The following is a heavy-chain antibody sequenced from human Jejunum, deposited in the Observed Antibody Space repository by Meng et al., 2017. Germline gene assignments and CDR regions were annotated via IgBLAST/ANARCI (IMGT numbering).Heavy chain of an antibody. CDR2: IYYSGST. Sequence: GSLRLSCTVSGGSVSSGSYYWSWIRQPPGKGLEWIGYIYYSGSTNYNPSLKSRVTISVDTSKNQFSLKLSSVTAADKAVYYCARVPEVGATSVGSFDYWGQGTLVTVSS. D-gene: IGHD1-26*01. V-gene: IGHV4-61*01. J-gene: IGHJ4*02. CDR1: GGSVSSGSYY. CDR3: ARVPEVGATSVGSFDY.